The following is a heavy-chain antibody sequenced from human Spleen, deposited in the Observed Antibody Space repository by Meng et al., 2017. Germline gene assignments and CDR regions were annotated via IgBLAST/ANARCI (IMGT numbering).Heavy chain of an antibody. J-gene: IGHJ5*02. V-gene: IGHV4-4*02. CDR1: GGSIGSNNW. CDR2: IYHSGST. Sequence: QVQLQQGGAGLLKPSGTLSLTCAVSGGSIGSNNWWSWVRQPPGKGLEWIGEIYHSGSTNYNPSLKSRVTMSVDKSKNQFSLKLSSVTAADTAVYYCASQVFSGLNWFGPWGQGTLVTVSS. CDR3: ASQVFSGLNWFGP. D-gene: IGHD3-10*01.